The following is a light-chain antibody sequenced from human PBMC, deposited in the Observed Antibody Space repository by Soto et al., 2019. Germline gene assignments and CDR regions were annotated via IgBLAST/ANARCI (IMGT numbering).Light chain of an antibody. CDR3: LQATKPYT. CDR2: MIS. CDR1: QSLVHSDGNTY. V-gene: IGKV2-24*01. Sequence: DIVMTQTPLSSPVTLGQPASISCRSRQSLVHSDGNTYLSWLQPRPGQPPRRLIYMISNRFSGVPDRFRRSGAGTDFTLKTSRVAAEDVGVYYCLQATKPYTFGQGTKLEIK. J-gene: IGKJ2*01.